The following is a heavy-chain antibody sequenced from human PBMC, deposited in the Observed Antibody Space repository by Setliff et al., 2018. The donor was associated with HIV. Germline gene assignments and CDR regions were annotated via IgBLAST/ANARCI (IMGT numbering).Heavy chain of an antibody. CDR2: IYHSGST. CDR1: GGSISSNNW. D-gene: IGHD6-19*01. V-gene: IGHV4-4*02. Sequence: PSETLSLTCAVSGGSISSNNWWTWVRQPPGKGLEWIGEIYHSGSTNYNPSLKSRVSISVATSKNQFSLKLTSVTAADTAVYYCATGITMAPDYWGQGSLVTVSS. CDR3: ATGITMAPDY. J-gene: IGHJ4*02.